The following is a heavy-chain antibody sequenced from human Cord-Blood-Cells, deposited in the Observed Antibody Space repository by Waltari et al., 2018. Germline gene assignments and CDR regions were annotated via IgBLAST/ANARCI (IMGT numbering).Heavy chain of an antibody. CDR2: INHRGST. D-gene: IGHD5-18*01. Sequence: QVQLQQWGAGLLKPSETLSLTCAVYGGSFSGYYWSWIRQPPGKGVEWIGEINHRGSTNNNPSIKSRVTISVDTSKNQFSLKLSSVTAADTAVYYGARPRGVRAAMAHFDYWGQGTLVTVSS. V-gene: IGHV4-34*01. J-gene: IGHJ4*02. CDR1: GGSFSGYY. CDR3: ARPRGVRAAMAHFDY.